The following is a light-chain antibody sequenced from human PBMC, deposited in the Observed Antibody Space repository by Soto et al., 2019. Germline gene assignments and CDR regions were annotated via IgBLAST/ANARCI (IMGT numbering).Light chain of an antibody. V-gene: IGLV2-8*01. CDR3: ATWDASLNVFYV. J-gene: IGLJ1*01. Sequence: QSALTQPPSASGSPGQSLTISCKGSNRDVGAYKYVSWYQQRPGTAPKMIIFEVDKRPSGVPDRFSGSKSGTSASLAISGLQSEDEAEYYCATWDASLNVFYVFGTGTKLTVL. CDR1: NRDVGAYKY. CDR2: EVD.